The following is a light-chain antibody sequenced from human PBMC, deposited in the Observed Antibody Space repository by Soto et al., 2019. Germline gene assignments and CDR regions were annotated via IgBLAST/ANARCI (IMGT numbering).Light chain of an antibody. CDR2: LTS. V-gene: IGKV1-39*01. CDR3: QQRSNWPPIT. CDR1: QTINNY. J-gene: IGKJ5*01. Sequence: DIQMTQSPSSLSASVGDRVTITCRASQTINNYLNWFQQKPGRAPKLLIYLTSTLESGVPSRFSGSGSGTDFTLTISSLQPEDFAVYYCQQRSNWPPITFGQGTRLEN.